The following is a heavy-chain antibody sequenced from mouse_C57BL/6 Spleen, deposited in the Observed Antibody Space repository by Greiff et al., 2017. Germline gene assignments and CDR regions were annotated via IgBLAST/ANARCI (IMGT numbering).Heavy chain of an antibody. CDR3: VRERGTWFAY. CDR1: GFTFNTYA. Sequence: EVKVVESGGGLVQPKGSLKLSCAASGFTFNTYAMHWVRQAPGKGLEWVARIRRKSSNYATYYADSVKDRFTISRDGSQSMLYLQMSNLKTEDTAMYYCVRERGTWFAYWGQGTLVTVSA. J-gene: IGHJ3*01. V-gene: IGHV10-3*01. CDR2: IRRKSSNYAT.